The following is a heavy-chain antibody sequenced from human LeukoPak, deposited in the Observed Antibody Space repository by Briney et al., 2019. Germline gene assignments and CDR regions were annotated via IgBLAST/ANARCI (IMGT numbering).Heavy chain of an antibody. CDR1: GFTFSSYG. Sequence: GGSLRLSCAASGFTFSSYGMHWVRQAPGKGLEWVAFIRYDGSNKYYADSVKGRFTISRDNSKNTLYLQMNSLRAEDTAVYYCAKEGPNHVVVVAATDAFDIWGQGTMVTVSS. J-gene: IGHJ3*02. CDR2: IRYDGSNK. CDR3: AKEGPNHVVVVAATDAFDI. D-gene: IGHD2-15*01. V-gene: IGHV3-30*02.